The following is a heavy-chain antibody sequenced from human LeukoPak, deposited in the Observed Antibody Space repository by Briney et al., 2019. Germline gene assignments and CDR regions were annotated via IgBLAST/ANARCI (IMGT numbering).Heavy chain of an antibody. J-gene: IGHJ4*02. CDR2: IKWDGGRT. CDR3: AKIYCSSTSCHFDY. V-gene: IGHV3-20*04. CDR1: GFTFDDHG. D-gene: IGHD2-2*01. Sequence: GGSLRLSCAASGFTFDDHGMSWVRQAPGKGLEWVSGIKWDGGRTGYADSVKGRFTISRDNSKNTLYLQMNSLRAEDTALYYCAKIYCSSTSCHFDYWGQGTLVTVSS.